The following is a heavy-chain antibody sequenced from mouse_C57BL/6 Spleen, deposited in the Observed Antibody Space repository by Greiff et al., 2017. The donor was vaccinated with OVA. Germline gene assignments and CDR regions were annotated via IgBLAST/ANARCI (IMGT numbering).Heavy chain of an antibody. Sequence: VQVVESGAELMKPGASVKLSCKATGYTFTGYWIEWVKQRPGHGLEWIGEILPGSGSTNYNEKFKGKATFTADTSSNTAYMQLSSLTTEDSAIYYCARFGVITTVVADFDYWGQGTTLTVSS. CDR2: ILPGSGST. J-gene: IGHJ2*01. V-gene: IGHV1-9*01. CDR1: GYTFTGYW. D-gene: IGHD1-1*01. CDR3: ARFGVITTVVADFDY.